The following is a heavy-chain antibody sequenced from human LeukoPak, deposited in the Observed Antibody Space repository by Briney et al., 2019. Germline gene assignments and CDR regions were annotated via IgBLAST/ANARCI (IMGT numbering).Heavy chain of an antibody. Sequence: GGSLRLSCAASGFTFSDYYMSWIRQAPGKGLEWASYISSSGSTIYYADSVKGRFTISRDNAKNSLYLQMNSLRAEDTAVYYCARSDTAMVTPLDYWGQGTLVTVSS. D-gene: IGHD5-18*01. J-gene: IGHJ4*02. CDR3: ARSDTAMVTPLDY. CDR2: ISSSGSTI. CDR1: GFTFSDYY. V-gene: IGHV3-11*01.